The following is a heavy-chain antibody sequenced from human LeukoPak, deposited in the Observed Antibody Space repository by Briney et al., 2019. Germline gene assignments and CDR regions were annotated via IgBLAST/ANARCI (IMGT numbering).Heavy chain of an antibody. J-gene: IGHJ3*02. D-gene: IGHD2-2*01. V-gene: IGHV3-33*01. CDR3: ARGWGSSIYASAFDI. CDR2: IWYEGNNK. Sequence: GGSLRLSCAASGFTFSSYGMHWVRRAPGKGLEWVALIWYEGNNKKYADSVKGRITISRDNSKNTLYLEMNSLRAEDTAVYYCARGWGSSIYASAFDIWGQGTMVTISS. CDR1: GFTFSSYG.